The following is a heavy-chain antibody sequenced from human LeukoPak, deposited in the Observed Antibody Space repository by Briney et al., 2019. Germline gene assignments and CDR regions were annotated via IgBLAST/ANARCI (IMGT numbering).Heavy chain of an antibody. CDR3: ARDGLYSSSWYGPAYYYYMDI. J-gene: IGHJ6*03. V-gene: IGHV3-30*04. Sequence: GGSLRLSCAASGFTFSSYAMHWVRQAPGKGLEWVAVISYDGSNKYYADSVKGRFTISRDNSKNTLYLQMNSLRAEDTAVCYCARDGLYSSSWYGPAYYYYMDIWGKGTTVTVSS. CDR1: GFTFSSYA. D-gene: IGHD6-13*01. CDR2: ISYDGSNK.